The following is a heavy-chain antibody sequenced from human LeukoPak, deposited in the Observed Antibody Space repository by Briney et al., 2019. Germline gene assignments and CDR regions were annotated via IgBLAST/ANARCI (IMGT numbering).Heavy chain of an antibody. Sequence: PSETLSLTCTVSGGSISSYYWSWIRQPPGKGLEWIGYIYYSGSTNYNPSLKSRVTISVDTSKNQFSLKLSSVTAADTAVYYCARAGYSSSWSPPHFDYWGQGTLVTVSS. CDR3: ARAGYSSSWSPPHFDY. CDR1: GGSISSYY. V-gene: IGHV4-59*08. J-gene: IGHJ4*02. D-gene: IGHD6-13*01. CDR2: IYYSGST.